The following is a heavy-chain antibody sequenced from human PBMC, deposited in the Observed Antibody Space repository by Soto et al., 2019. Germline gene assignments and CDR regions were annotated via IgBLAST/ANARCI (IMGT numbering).Heavy chain of an antibody. CDR2: INAYIGDT. CDR1: GYTFTHYG. D-gene: IGHD2-21*02. J-gene: IGHJ4*02. Sequence: QVQLVQSGAEVKKPGASVKVSCKASGYTFTHYGITWVRQAPGQGLEWTGWINAYIGDTKSAQKYQGRVTVTIDTSTSTADLELRSLRSDDTAVHDCARGDGDTLDYWGQGTLVRVSA. CDR3: ARGDGDTLDY. V-gene: IGHV1-18*01.